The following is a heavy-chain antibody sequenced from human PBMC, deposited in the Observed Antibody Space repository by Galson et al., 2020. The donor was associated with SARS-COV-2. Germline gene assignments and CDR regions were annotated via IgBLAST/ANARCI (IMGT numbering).Heavy chain of an antibody. CDR3: ARETRRSNDI. V-gene: IGHV3-30-3*01. Sequence: GESLKISCAASGFTFSRYAMHWVRQAPGKGLEWVAVISYDGSNKYYADSVKGRFTISRDNSKNTLYLQMNSLRAEDTAVYYCARETRRSNDIWGQGTMVTVSS. CDR2: ISYDGSNK. J-gene: IGHJ3*02. CDR1: GFTFSRYA.